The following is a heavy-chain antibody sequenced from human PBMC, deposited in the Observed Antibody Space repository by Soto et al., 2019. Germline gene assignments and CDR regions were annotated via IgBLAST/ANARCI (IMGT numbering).Heavy chain of an antibody. Sequence: PGGSLRLSCAASGVTFGASALQWVRQAPGKGLEWVSAISGSGGSTYYADSVKGRFTISRDNSKNTLYLQMNSLRAEDTAVYYCAKGHVDIVATMIDYWGQGTLVTVSS. D-gene: IGHD5-12*01. CDR1: GVTFGASA. J-gene: IGHJ4*02. V-gene: IGHV3-23*01. CDR2: ISGSGGST. CDR3: AKGHVDIVATMIDY.